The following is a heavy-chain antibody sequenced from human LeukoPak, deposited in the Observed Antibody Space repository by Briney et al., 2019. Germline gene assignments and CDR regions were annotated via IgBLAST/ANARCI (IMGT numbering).Heavy chain of an antibody. CDR3: ARVSSSCPFDY. D-gene: IGHD6-13*01. J-gene: IGHJ4*02. CDR2: ISYDGSNK. Sequence: GGSLRLSCAASGLTFSSHWMHWVRQAPGKGLEWVAVISYDGSNKYYADSVKGRFTISRDNSKNTLYLQMNSLRAEDTAVYYCARVSSSCPFDYWGQGTLVTVSS. CDR1: GLTFSSHW. V-gene: IGHV3-30-3*01.